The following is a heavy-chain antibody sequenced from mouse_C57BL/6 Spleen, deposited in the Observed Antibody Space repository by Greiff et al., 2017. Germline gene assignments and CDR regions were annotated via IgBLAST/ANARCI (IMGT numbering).Heavy chain of an antibody. J-gene: IGHJ4*01. CDR1: GYTFTSYW. CDR2: IDPSDSET. CDR3: AIYGSSYEYAMDY. Sequence: QVQLQQPGAELVRPGSSVKLSCKASGYTFTSYWMHWVKQRPIQGLEWIGNIDPSDSETHYNQKFKDKATLTVDKSSSTAYMQLSSLTSEDSAVXYCAIYGSSYEYAMDYWGQGTSVTVSS. V-gene: IGHV1-52*01. D-gene: IGHD1-1*01.